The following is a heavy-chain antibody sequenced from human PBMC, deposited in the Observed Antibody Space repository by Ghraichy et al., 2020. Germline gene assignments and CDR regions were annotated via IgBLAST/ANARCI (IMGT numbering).Heavy chain of an antibody. J-gene: IGHJ4*02. Sequence: GESLNISCAASGFTFSMSIMKWVRQAPGKGLELVSSIGSSGSEIYDADSVKGRFTISRDNTKKSLFLQMSNLKDEDTAVYFCARDVGGYKYGALEYWGQGTLVTVSS. CDR2: IGSSGSEI. CDR3: ARDVGGYKYGALEY. CDR1: GFTFSMSI. D-gene: IGHD5-18*01. V-gene: IGHV3-21*01.